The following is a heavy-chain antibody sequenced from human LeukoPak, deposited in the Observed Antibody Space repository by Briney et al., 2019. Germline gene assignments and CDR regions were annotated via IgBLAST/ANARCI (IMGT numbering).Heavy chain of an antibody. V-gene: IGHV3-9*01. Sequence: GRSLRLSCGASGFTFDDYAMHWVRQAPGKGLEWVSGISWNSGSIGYADSVKGRFTISRDNAKNSLYLQMNSLRAEDTALYYCAKDMHPFHSGSYYFNWFDPWGQGTLVTVSS. J-gene: IGHJ5*02. CDR2: ISWNSGSI. D-gene: IGHD3-10*01. CDR1: GFTFDDYA. CDR3: AKDMHPFHSGSYYFNWFDP.